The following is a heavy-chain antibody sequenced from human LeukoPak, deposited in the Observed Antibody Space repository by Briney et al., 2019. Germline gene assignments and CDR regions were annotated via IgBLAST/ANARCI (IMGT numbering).Heavy chain of an antibody. CDR3: ARDQGTMTGAFDY. J-gene: IGHJ4*02. CDR2: ISSNGGST. D-gene: IGHD3-22*01. CDR1: GFTFSSYA. Sequence: GGSLTLSCAASGFTFSSYAMHWVRQAPGKGLEYVSAISSNGGSTYYANSVKGRFTISRDNSKNTLSFQMGSLRAEDMAVYYCARDQGTMTGAFDYWGQGTLVTVSS. V-gene: IGHV3-64*01.